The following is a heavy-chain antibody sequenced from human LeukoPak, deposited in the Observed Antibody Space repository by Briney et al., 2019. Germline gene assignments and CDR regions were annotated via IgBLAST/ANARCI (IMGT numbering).Heavy chain of an antibody. Sequence: SQTLSLTCAISGDSVSNNNAAWNWIRQSPSRGLEWLGRTYYRSKWYTDSAVSVNSRITINPGTSKNQFSLQLTSVTPEDSAVYYCARGNSGVAVARFDYWGQGTLVTVSS. CDR3: ARGNSGVAVARFDY. CDR1: GDSVSNNNAA. CDR2: TYYRSKWYT. D-gene: IGHD6-19*01. J-gene: IGHJ4*02. V-gene: IGHV6-1*01.